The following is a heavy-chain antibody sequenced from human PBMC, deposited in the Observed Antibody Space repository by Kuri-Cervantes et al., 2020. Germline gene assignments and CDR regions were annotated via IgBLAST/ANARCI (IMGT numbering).Heavy chain of an antibody. J-gene: IGHJ5*02. V-gene: IGHV3-13*01. CDR1: GFTFSSYD. Sequence: GESLKISCAASGFTFSSYDMHWVRQATGKGLEWVSAIGTAGDTYYPGSVKGRFTISRENAKNSLYLQMNSLRAEDTAVYYCARRSVPDPWGQGTLVTVSS. CDR3: ARRSVPDP. CDR2: IGTAGDT.